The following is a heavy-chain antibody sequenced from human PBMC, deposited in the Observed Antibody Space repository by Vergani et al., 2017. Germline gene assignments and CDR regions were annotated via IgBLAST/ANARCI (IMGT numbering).Heavy chain of an antibody. D-gene: IGHD4-17*01. Sequence: EVQLVQSGAEVKKPGESLRISCKGSGYSFTSYWISWVRQMPGKGLEWMGRIDPSDSYSNYSPSFQGHVTISADKSISTAYMQWSSLKASDTAMYYCARLGDYGDYGGWFDPWGQGTLVTVSS. CDR2: IDPSDSYS. J-gene: IGHJ5*02. CDR1: GYSFTSYW. V-gene: IGHV5-10-1*03. CDR3: ARLGDYGDYGGWFDP.